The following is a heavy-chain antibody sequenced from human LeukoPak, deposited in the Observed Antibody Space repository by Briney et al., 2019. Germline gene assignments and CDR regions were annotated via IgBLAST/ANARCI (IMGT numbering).Heavy chain of an antibody. CDR3: ARDGWRDGYRRPFDY. CDR1: GGSFSGYY. J-gene: IGHJ4*02. D-gene: IGHD5-24*01. CDR2: INHSGST. V-gene: IGHV4-34*01. Sequence: SETLSLTCAVYGGSFSGYYWSWIRQPPGKGLEWIGEINHSGSTNYNPSLKSRVTISVDTSKNQFSLKLSSVTAADTAVYYCARDGWRDGYRRPFDYWGQGTLVTVSS.